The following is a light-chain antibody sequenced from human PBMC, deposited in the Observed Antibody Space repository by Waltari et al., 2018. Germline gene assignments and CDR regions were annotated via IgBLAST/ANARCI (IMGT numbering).Light chain of an antibody. V-gene: IGKV1-12*01. CDR2: GAS. J-gene: IGKJ1*01. Sequence: IQLTQSPSSVSASVGDRVTITCRARQGISTWLAWYQQKPGQAPKVLIYGASNLLTGVPSRCSGSGSGTEFTLTISGLQPEDFATDFCQQGNSFPPTFGQGTRVEV. CDR3: QQGNSFPPT. CDR1: QGISTW.